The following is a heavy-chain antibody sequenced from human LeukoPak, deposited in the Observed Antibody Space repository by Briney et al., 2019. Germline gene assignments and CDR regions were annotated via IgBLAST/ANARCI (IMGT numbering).Heavy chain of an antibody. CDR2: ISAYNGNT. D-gene: IGHD6-13*01. Sequence: ASVKVSCKASGYTFTSYGISWVRQAPGQGLEWMGWISAYNGNTNYAQKLQGRVTMTTDTSTSTAYMELRSLRSDDTAVYYCARDADSSSWYGLVDAYYYYYYMDVWGKGTTVTVSS. CDR1: GYTFTSYG. CDR3: ARDADSSSWYGLVDAYYYYYYMDV. J-gene: IGHJ6*03. V-gene: IGHV1-18*01.